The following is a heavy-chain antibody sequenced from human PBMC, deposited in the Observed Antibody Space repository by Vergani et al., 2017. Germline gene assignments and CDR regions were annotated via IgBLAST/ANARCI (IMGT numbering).Heavy chain of an antibody. V-gene: IGHV4-39*01. CDR2: IYYSGST. J-gene: IGHJ5*02. D-gene: IGHD6-19*01. CDR3: ARPQIAVADQRHIYNWFDP. Sequence: QLQLQESGPGLVKPSETLSLTCTVSGGSISSSSYYWGWIRQPPGKGLEWIGSIYYSGSTYYNPSLKSRVTISVDTSKNQFSLKLSSVTAADTAVYYCARPQIAVADQRHIYNWFDPWGQGTLVTVSS. CDR1: GGSISSSSYY.